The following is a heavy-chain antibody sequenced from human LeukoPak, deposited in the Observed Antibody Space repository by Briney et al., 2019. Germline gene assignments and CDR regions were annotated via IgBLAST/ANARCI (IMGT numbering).Heavy chain of an antibody. CDR1: GFTFSSYR. J-gene: IGHJ4*02. D-gene: IGHD1-26*01. Sequence: GGSLRLSCAASGFTFSSYRMNWVRQAPWQGLEWVSSISSSSSYIYYADSVKGRFTISRDNAKNSLYLQMNSLRAEDTAVYYCATYSGSYSLDYWGQGTLVTVSS. CDR3: ATYSGSYSLDY. V-gene: IGHV3-21*01. CDR2: ISSSSSYI.